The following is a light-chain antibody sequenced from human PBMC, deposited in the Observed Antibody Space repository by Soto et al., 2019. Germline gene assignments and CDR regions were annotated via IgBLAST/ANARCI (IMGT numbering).Light chain of an antibody. V-gene: IGKV3-15*01. CDR3: QQYNDWLT. CDR2: GAS. CDR1: QSVSSN. Sequence: EIVMTQSPDTLSVSPGERATLSCRASQSVSSNLAWYQQKPGQAPRLLIYGASTRATGIPARFSGSGSGTEVPPTISSLQSEDFAVYYCQQYNDWLTFGGGTKVDIK. J-gene: IGKJ4*01.